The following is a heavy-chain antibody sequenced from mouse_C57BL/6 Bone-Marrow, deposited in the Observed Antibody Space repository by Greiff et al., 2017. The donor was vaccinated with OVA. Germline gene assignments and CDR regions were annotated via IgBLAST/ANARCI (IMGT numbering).Heavy chain of an antibody. CDR2: IHPNSGST. J-gene: IGHJ2*01. CDR3: ARSMTTVVAGIDY. Sequence: VQLQQPGAELVRPGSSVKLSCKASGYTFTSYWMHWVKQRPGQGLEWIGMIHPNSGSTNYNEKFKSKATLTVDKSSSTAYMQLSSLTSEDSAVYYCARSMTTVVAGIDYWGQGTTLTVSS. CDR1: GYTFTSYW. V-gene: IGHV1-64*01. D-gene: IGHD1-1*01.